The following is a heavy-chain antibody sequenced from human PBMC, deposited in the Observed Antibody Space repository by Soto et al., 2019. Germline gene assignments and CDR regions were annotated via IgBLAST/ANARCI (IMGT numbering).Heavy chain of an antibody. CDR3: ARERYYDYIWGSKNY. CDR2: IKQDGSEK. CDR1: GFTFSSYW. Sequence: GGSLRLSCAASGFTFSSYWMSWVRQAPGKGLEWVANIKQDGSEKYYVDSVKGRFTISRDNAKNSLYLQMNSLRAEDTAVYYCARERYYDYIWGSKNYWGQGTLVTVSS. J-gene: IGHJ4*02. V-gene: IGHV3-7*01. D-gene: IGHD3-16*01.